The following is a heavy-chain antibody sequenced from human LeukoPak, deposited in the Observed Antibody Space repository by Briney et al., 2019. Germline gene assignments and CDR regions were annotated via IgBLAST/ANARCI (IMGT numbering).Heavy chain of an antibody. J-gene: IGHJ4*02. V-gene: IGHV5-51*01. D-gene: IGHD5-24*01. CDR2: IYPGDSDT. Sequence: GESLKISCKGSGYSFTSYWIGWVRQMPGKGLEWMGIIYPGDSDTRYSPSFQGQVTISADKSISTAYLQWSSLKASDTAMYYCARRYRSGRWLQLPFDYWGQGTLVTVSS. CDR1: GYSFTSYW. CDR3: ARRYRSGRWLQLPFDY.